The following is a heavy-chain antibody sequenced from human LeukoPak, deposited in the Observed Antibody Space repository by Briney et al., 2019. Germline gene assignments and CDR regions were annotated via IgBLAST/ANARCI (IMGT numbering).Heavy chain of an antibody. CDR2: ISAYNGNT. Sequence: ASVKVSCKASGYTFTSYGISWVRQAPGQGLEWMGWISAYNGNTNYAQRLQGRVTMTTDTSTSTAYMELRNLRSDDTAVYYCARDRSSGSPLGYWGQGTLVTVSS. CDR1: GYTFTSYG. D-gene: IGHD1-26*01. J-gene: IGHJ4*02. CDR3: ARDRSSGSPLGY. V-gene: IGHV1-18*01.